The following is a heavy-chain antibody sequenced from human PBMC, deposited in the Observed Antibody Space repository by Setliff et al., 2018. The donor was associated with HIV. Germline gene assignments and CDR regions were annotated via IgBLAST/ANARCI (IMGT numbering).Heavy chain of an antibody. CDR1: GYTISTYL. V-gene: IGHV1-18*01. D-gene: IGHD3-10*01. Sequence: VKVSCKASGYTISTYLIAWVRQAPGQGLEWMGWISPFNGNTNYAQKLQGRLTVTTDTSTSTAYMELRSLRSDDTAVYYCARATSGTIHDFWGQGTLVTVSS. CDR3: ARATSGTIHDF. J-gene: IGHJ4*02. CDR2: ISPFNGNT.